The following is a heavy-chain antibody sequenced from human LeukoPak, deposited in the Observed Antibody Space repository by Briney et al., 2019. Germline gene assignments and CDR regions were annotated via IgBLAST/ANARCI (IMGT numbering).Heavy chain of an antibody. CDR1: GFTFINYA. D-gene: IGHD3-3*01. Sequence: RGSLRLSCAASGFTFINYAMSWVRQAPGKGLEWVAAVSGSGGSTYYADSVRGRFTISRDNSKNTLYLQMNSLRDEDTAVYYCAKGLWSFGPWGQGTPVTVSS. V-gene: IGHV3-23*01. J-gene: IGHJ5*02. CDR2: VSGSGGST. CDR3: AKGLWSFGP.